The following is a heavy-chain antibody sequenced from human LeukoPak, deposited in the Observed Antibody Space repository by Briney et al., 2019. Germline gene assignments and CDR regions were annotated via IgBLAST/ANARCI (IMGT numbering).Heavy chain of an antibody. D-gene: IGHD7-27*01. J-gene: IGHJ5*02. CDR3: ARVNWGGWFDP. CDR1: GGSVSSGAYY. Sequence: PSETLSLTCSVSGGSVSSGAYYWSWIRQPPGKGLEWIGYIYYSGSSNYNPSLKSRVTISVDTSKNQFSLKLSSVTAADTAVFYCARVNWGGWFDPWGQGTLVTVSS. V-gene: IGHV4-61*08. CDR2: IYYSGSS.